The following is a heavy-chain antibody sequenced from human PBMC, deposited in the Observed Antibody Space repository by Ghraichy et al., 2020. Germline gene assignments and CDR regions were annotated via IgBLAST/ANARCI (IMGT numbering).Heavy chain of an antibody. Sequence: GESLNISCLVSGFSFSKYSLYWVRQAPGKGLEYVSSISANGRRKDYADSVKGRFTISRDNSKDTLYLQMSSLRREDTAVYYCSKEIYSGNDDYYYAMDVWGHGTTVPVSS. CDR1: GFSFSKYS. J-gene: IGHJ6*02. V-gene: IGHV3-64D*08. CDR2: ISANGRRK. D-gene: IGHD5-12*01. CDR3: SKEIYSGNDDYYYAMDV.